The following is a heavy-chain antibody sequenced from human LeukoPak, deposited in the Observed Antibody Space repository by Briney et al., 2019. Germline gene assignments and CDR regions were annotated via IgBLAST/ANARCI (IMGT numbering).Heavy chain of an antibody. D-gene: IGHD4-17*01. V-gene: IGHV4-4*07. Sequence: PGGSLRLSCAASGFTFSSYSMNWVRQAPGKGLEWIGRISASGSTNYNPSLKSRVTMSVDTSKNQFSLKLSSVTAADTAVYYCAREITVTRPFDYWGQGTLVTVSS. CDR3: AREITVTRPFDY. CDR1: GFTFSSYS. J-gene: IGHJ4*02. CDR2: ISASGST.